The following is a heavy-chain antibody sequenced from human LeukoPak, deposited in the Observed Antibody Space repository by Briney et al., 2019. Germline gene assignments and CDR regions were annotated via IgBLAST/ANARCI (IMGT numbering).Heavy chain of an antibody. J-gene: IGHJ6*03. V-gene: IGHV4-30-4*08. CDR2: IYYSGST. Sequence: SETLSLTCTVSGGSIRSGDYYWSWIRQPPGKGLEWIGYIYYSGSTYYNPSLKSRLTISVDASKNQFSLKLSSVTAADTAVYYCARDWVTTSGHMDVWGKGTTVTVSS. CDR3: ARDWVTTSGHMDV. CDR1: GGSIRSGDYY. D-gene: IGHD4-11*01.